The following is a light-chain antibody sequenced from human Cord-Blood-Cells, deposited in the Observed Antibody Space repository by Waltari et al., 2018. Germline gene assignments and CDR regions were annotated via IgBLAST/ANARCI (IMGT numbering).Light chain of an antibody. CDR3: QQYYSTPYS. V-gene: IGKV4-1*01. Sequence: DIVMTQSPDSLAVSLGERATINCKSSQSFLYRSNNKNYLAWYQQKPGQPPKLLIYGASTRESGFPDRFSGSGSGTDFTLTIISLQAEDVAVYYCQQYYSTPYSFGQGTKLEIK. J-gene: IGKJ2*03. CDR1: QSFLYRSNNKNY. CDR2: GAS.